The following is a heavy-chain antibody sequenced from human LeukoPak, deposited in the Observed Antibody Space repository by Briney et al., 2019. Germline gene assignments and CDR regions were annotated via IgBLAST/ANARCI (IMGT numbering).Heavy chain of an antibody. CDR3: ARSSEGRYYYDSSGFSYYYYYMDV. CDR1: GGSISSYY. Sequence: SEALSLTCTVSGGSISSYYWSWIRQPPGKGLEWIGYIYYSGSTYYNPSLRSRVTISVDTSKNQFSLRLSSVTAADTAVYYCARSSEGRYYYDSSGFSYYYYYMDVWGKGTTVTISS. J-gene: IGHJ6*03. V-gene: IGHV4-59*01. D-gene: IGHD3-22*01. CDR2: IYYSGST.